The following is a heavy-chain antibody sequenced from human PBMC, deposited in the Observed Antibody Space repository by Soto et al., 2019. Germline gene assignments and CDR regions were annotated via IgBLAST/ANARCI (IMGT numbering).Heavy chain of an antibody. CDR2: VSPPFRTS. D-gene: IGHD3-10*01. V-gene: IGHV1-69*01. J-gene: IGHJ6*02. CDR1: GVSFNNNG. Sequence: QVQLVQSGAEVKKPGSSVKVSFKTSGVSFNNNGIGWVRQAPGHGLEWMGGVSPPFRTSNYARKFQGRISITADASTGTVNMELSSLTSEDTAQYYCARGLYYGSGSYSPYGMDVWGQGTTVTVSS. CDR3: ARGLYYGSGSYSPYGMDV.